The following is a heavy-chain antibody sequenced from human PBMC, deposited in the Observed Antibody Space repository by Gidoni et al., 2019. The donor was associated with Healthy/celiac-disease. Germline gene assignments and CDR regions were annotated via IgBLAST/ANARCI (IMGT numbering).Heavy chain of an antibody. Sequence: QVQLVQSGAEVKKPGASVKVSCKASGYTFTSYGISWVRQAPGQGLEWMGWISAYNGNTNYAQKLQGRVTMTTDTSTSTAYMELRSLRSDDTAVYYCARDRGLLWFGESIGAFDIWGQGTMVTVSS. CDR1: GYTFTSYG. CDR2: ISAYNGNT. CDR3: ARDRGLLWFGESIGAFDI. V-gene: IGHV1-18*01. J-gene: IGHJ3*02. D-gene: IGHD3-10*01.